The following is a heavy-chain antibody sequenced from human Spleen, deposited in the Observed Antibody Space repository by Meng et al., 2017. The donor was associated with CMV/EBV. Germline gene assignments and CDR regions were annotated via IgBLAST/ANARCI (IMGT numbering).Heavy chain of an antibody. D-gene: IGHD3-10*01. CDR1: SVSSRDYD. CDR2: IYHTGST. V-gene: IGHV4-30-4*01. CDR3: ATVVRGSGTYYKRFDS. J-gene: IGHJ4*02. Sequence: SVSSRDYDWSWIRQPPGKGLEWIGYIYHTGSTYNRPSLKSRVTMSIDTSKNQFSLKLRSVTAADTAVYYCATVVRGSGTYYKRFDSWGQGNLVTVSS.